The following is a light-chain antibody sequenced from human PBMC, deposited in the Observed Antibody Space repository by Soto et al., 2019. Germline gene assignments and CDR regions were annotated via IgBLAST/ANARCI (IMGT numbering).Light chain of an antibody. V-gene: IGLV1-47*01. J-gene: IGLJ1*01. CDR1: NSRSGSNY. CDR3: AKWDDSLRVYV. Sequence: QSALPQPPSASRTPGQRVTISCSTSNSRSGSNYVYWYQQLPGTAPKLLIYRNDQRPSGVPDRFSGSKSGTSASLALSGLRSEDEADYYCAKWDDSLRVYVFGTGTKVTVL. CDR2: RND.